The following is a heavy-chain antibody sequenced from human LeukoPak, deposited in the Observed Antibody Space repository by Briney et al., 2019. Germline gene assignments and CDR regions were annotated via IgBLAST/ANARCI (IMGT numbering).Heavy chain of an antibody. Sequence: GGSLRLSCAASGSTFSSYAMHWVRQAPGKGLEWVAVISYDGSNKYYADSVKGRFTISRDNSKNTLYLQMNSLRAEDTAVYYCARLSIVATIWGQGTLVTVSS. J-gene: IGHJ4*02. CDR2: ISYDGSNK. CDR1: GSTFSSYA. CDR3: ARLSIVATI. V-gene: IGHV3-30*04. D-gene: IGHD5-12*01.